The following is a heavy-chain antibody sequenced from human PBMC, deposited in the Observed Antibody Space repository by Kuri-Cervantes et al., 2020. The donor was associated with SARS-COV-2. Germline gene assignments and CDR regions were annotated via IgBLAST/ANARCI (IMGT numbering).Heavy chain of an antibody. CDR2: IRYDGSNK. D-gene: IGHD5-12*01. Sequence: GESLKISCAASGFTFSSYWMHWVRQAPGKGLEWVAFIRYDGSNKYYADSVKGRFTISRDNSRTPLYLQMTSLRAEDTAVYYCAKDIQWLRLTHYYGMDVWGQGTTVTVSS. J-gene: IGHJ6*02. CDR3: AKDIQWLRLTHYYGMDV. V-gene: IGHV3-30*02. CDR1: GFTFSSYW.